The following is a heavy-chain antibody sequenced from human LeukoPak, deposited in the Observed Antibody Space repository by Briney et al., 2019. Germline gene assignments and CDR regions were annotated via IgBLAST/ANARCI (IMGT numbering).Heavy chain of an antibody. V-gene: IGHV3-33*01. CDR2: IWSDGSNR. CDR3: ARDAQRGFDYSNSLEY. CDR1: GFISSHYG. D-gene: IGHD4-11*01. J-gene: IGHJ4*01. Sequence: GRSLRLSCAASGFISSHYGMHWVRQAPGKGLEWVAVIWSDGSNRFYAGSVKGRFTISRDNSQNTVFLQMNSLRVEDTAMYYCARDAQRGFDYSNSLEYWGHGTLVTVSS.